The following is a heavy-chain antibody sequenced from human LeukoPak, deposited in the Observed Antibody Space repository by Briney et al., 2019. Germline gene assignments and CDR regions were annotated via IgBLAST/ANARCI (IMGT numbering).Heavy chain of an antibody. V-gene: IGHV4-31*11. CDR3: ARARPPLVAPPDY. Sequence: SETLSLTCAVSGGSISSGGYYWSWIRQHPGKGLEWIGYIYYSGSTYYNPSLKSRITISVDTSKNQFSLKLSSVTAADTAVYYCARARPPLVAPPDYWGQGTLVIVSS. J-gene: IGHJ4*02. D-gene: IGHD3-9*01. CDR2: IYYSGST. CDR1: GGSISSGGYY.